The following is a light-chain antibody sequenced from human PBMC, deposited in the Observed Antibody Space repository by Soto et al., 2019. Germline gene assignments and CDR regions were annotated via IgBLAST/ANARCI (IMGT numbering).Light chain of an antibody. CDR1: SSNIGTSS. J-gene: IGLJ2*01. CDR2: SNN. Sequence: QSVVTQPPSASGTPGQRVTMSCSGSSSNIGTSSVYWYQQLPGTAPKLLIYSNNRRPSGVPDRFSGSKSGTSASLAISGLRSEDEADYYCAVWDDSLTAGVFGGGTKLTVL. CDR3: AVWDDSLTAGV. V-gene: IGLV1-47*02.